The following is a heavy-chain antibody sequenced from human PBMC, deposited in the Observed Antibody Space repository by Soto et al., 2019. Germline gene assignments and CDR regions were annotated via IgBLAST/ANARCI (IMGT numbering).Heavy chain of an antibody. V-gene: IGHV4-34*01. CDR3: ARWAGTRSRTLSRYCSSTSCYAPPKEHHERLNYFDY. Sequence: SETLSLTCAVYGGSFSGYYWSWIRQPPGKGLEWIGEINHSGSTNYNPSLKSRVTISVDTSKNQFSLKLSSVTAADTAVYYCARWAGTRSRTLSRYCSSTSCYAPPKEHHERLNYFDYWGQGTLVTVSS. D-gene: IGHD2-2*01. J-gene: IGHJ4*02. CDR2: INHSGST. CDR1: GGSFSGYY.